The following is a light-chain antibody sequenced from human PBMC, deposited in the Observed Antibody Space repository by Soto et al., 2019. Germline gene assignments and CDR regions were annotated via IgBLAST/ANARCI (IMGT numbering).Light chain of an antibody. J-gene: IGKJ5*01. CDR3: QQYSSSPIT. CDR2: GAY. CDR1: QSISSSY. V-gene: IGKV3-20*01. Sequence: EIVLTQSPGTLSLSPGGRATLSCRASQSISSSYLAWYQQKPGQAPRLLIYGAYSRASGIPDRFSGSGSGTDFTLTISRLEPEDFAVYYCQQYSSSPITFGQGTRLEIK.